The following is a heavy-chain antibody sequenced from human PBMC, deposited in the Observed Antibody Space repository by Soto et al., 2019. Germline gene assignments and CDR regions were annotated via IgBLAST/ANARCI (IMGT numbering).Heavy chain of an antibody. CDR2: INQDGSEK. Sequence: PGGSLRLSCAASGFSFSTYLMDWVRQAPGKGLEWVANINQDGSEKHYIGSVKGRFTISRDNAKNSLYLQMGSLTAEDSALYYCSTSLDYWGQGTLVTVSS. CDR3: STSLDY. CDR1: GFSFSTYL. V-gene: IGHV3-7*01. J-gene: IGHJ4*02.